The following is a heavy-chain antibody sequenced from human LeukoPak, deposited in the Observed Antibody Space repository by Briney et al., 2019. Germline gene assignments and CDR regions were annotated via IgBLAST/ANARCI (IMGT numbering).Heavy chain of an antibody. CDR3: ARGRGGYSNYHYYYYYMDV. CDR2: IYHSGST. V-gene: IGHV4-38-2*02. Sequence: SETLSLTCTVSGYSISSGYYWGWIRQPPGKGLEWIGSIYHSGSTYYNPSLKSRVTISVDTSKNQFSLKLSSVTAADTAVYYCARGRGGYSNYHYYYYYMDVWGKGTTVTVSS. D-gene: IGHD4-11*01. CDR1: GYSISSGYY. J-gene: IGHJ6*03.